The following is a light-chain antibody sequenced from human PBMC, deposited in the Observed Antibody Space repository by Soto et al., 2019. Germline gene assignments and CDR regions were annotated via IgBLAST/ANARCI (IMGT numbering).Light chain of an antibody. V-gene: IGLV2-14*01. J-gene: IGLJ3*02. Sequence: QSVLTQPASVSGSPGQSITISCTGTASDIGNYNYVSWYQQHPGKAPKLIIYGVSNRPSGVSNRFSGSKSGNAASLTISGLQAEDEADYYCSSYTAYNTLWVLGGGTK. CDR1: ASDIGNYNY. CDR2: GVS. CDR3: SSYTAYNTLWV.